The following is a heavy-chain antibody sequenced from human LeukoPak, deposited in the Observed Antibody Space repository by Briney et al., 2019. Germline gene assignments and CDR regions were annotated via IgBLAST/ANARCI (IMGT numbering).Heavy chain of an antibody. Sequence: ASVKVSCKASGYTFTSYGISWVRQAPGQGLEWMGWISAYNGNTNYAQKLQGRVTMTRDTSISTAYMELSRLRSDDTAVYYCARDGPVVTATNFDYWGQGTLVTVSS. V-gene: IGHV1-18*01. CDR1: GYTFTSYG. D-gene: IGHD2-21*02. CDR2: ISAYNGNT. J-gene: IGHJ4*02. CDR3: ARDGPVVTATNFDY.